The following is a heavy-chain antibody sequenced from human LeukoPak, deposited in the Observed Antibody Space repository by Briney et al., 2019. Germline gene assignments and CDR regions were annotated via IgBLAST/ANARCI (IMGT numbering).Heavy chain of an antibody. CDR1: GYTLTELS. CDR3: ARAPSTTDILTGYYIYWFDP. CDR2: FDPEDGET. D-gene: IGHD3-9*01. V-gene: IGHV1-24*01. Sequence: GASVKVSCKVSGYTLTELSMHWVRQAPGKGLEWMGGFDPEDGETIYAQKFQGRVTMTGDTSSSTVYMELSSLRSEDTAVYYCARAPSTTDILTGYYIYWFDPWGQGTLVTVSS. J-gene: IGHJ5*02.